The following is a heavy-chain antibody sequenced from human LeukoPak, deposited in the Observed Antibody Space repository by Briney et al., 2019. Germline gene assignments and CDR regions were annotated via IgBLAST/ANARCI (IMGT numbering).Heavy chain of an antibody. J-gene: IGHJ3*02. V-gene: IGHV1-2*02. CDR3: ARDWLSGSFDAFDI. Sequence: ASVKVSCKTSGYTFTGYYMHWVRQAPGQGLEWLGWINPNSGGTNYPQKFQGRVTMTRDTSISTAYMELSGLRSDDTAVYYCARDWLSGSFDAFDIWGQGTMVTVSS. D-gene: IGHD6-19*01. CDR1: GYTFTGYY. CDR2: INPNSGGT.